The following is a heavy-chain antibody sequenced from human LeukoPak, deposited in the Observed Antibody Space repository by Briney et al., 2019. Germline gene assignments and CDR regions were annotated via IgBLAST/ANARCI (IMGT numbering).Heavy chain of an antibody. J-gene: IGHJ4*02. CDR1: GFTFSSYA. V-gene: IGHV3-23*01. Sequence: GGSLRLSCAASGFTFSSYAMSWVRQAPGKGLEWVSAISGSGGSTYYADSVKGRFTISRDNSKNTLYLQMNSLRAEDTAVYYCAKDLQEGDGYNWVYWGQGTLVTVSS. D-gene: IGHD5-24*01. CDR2: ISGSGGST. CDR3: AKDLQEGDGYNWVY.